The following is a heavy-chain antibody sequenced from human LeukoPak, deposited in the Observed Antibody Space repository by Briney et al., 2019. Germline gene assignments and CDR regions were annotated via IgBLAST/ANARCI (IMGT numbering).Heavy chain of an antibody. J-gene: IGHJ4*02. CDR2: IDWGGDK. CDR1: GFSLNTTEMC. Sequence: SGPTLVNPTQTLTLTCTFSGFSLNTTEMCVSWIRQPPGKALEWLALIDWGGDKYYTTSLKTRLTISKDTSKNQVVLTMTNMDPVDTATYYCARMMVSSGSAFDYWGQGTLVTVSS. D-gene: IGHD6-19*01. V-gene: IGHV2-70*01. CDR3: ARMMVSSGSAFDY.